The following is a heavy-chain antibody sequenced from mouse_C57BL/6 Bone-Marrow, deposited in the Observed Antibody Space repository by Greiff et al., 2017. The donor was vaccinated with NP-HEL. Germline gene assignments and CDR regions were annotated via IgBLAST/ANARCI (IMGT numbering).Heavy chain of an antibody. CDR2: IWRGGST. CDR3: AKNGAPYDYDGFAY. J-gene: IGHJ3*01. CDR1: GFSLTSYG. Sequence: VQLVESGPGLVQPSQSLSITCTVSGFSLTSYGVHWVRQSPGKGLEWLGVIWRGGSTDYNAAFMSRLSITKDNPKSQVFFKMNSLQADDTAIYDCAKNGAPYDYDGFAYWGQGTLVTFSA. V-gene: IGHV2-5*01. D-gene: IGHD2-4*01.